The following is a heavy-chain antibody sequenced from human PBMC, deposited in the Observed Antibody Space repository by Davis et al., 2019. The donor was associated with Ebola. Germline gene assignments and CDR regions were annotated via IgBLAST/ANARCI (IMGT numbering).Heavy chain of an antibody. CDR1: GGTFSSYA. J-gene: IGHJ3*02. CDR2: IIPIFGTA. CDR3: AREMLQGTVAAADEDAFDI. D-gene: IGHD6-13*01. V-gene: IGHV1-69*13. Sequence: SVKVSCKASGGTFSSYAISWVRQAPGQGLEWMGGIIPIFGTANYAQKFQGRVTITADESTSTAYMELSSLRSEDTAVYYCAREMLQGTVAAADEDAFDIWGQGTMVTVSS.